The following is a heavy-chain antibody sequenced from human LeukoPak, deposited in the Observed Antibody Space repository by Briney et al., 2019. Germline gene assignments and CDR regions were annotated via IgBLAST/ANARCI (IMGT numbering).Heavy chain of an antibody. CDR3: ARLNYDYVWGSYRHEGSWFDP. D-gene: IGHD3-16*02. CDR2: INPNSGGT. Sequence: ASVKVSCKASGYTFTGYYMHWVRQAPGQGLEWMGWINPNSGGTNYAQKFQGRVTMTRDTAISTAYMELSRLRSDDTAVYYCARLNYDYVWGSYRHEGSWFDPWGQGTLVTVSS. V-gene: IGHV1-2*02. CDR1: GYTFTGYY. J-gene: IGHJ5*02.